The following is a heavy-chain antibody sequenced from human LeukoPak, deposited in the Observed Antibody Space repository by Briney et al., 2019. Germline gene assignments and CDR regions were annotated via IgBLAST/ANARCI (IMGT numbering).Heavy chain of an antibody. CDR1: GFTFSSYW. CDR3: ASAGGYCSSTSCYPDWFDP. CDR2: IKQDGSEK. J-gene: IGHJ5*02. V-gene: IGHV3-7*03. D-gene: IGHD2-2*01. Sequence: GGSLRLSCAASGFTFSSYWMSWDRQAPGKGLEWVANIKQDGSEKYYVDSVKGRFTISRDNAKNSLYLQMNSLRAEDTAVYYCASAGGYCSSTSCYPDWFDPWGQGALVTVSS.